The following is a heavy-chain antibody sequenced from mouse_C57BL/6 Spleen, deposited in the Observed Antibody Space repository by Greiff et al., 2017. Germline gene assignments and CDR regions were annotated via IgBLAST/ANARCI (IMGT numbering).Heavy chain of an antibody. D-gene: IGHD1-1*01. J-gene: IGHJ2*01. CDR3: ARTYHGSSNFDY. CDR2: IYPGDGDT. CDR1: GYAFSSSW. V-gene: IGHV1-82*01. Sequence: VKVVESGPELVKPGASVKISCKASGYAFSSSWMNWVKQRPGKGLEWIGRIYPGDGDTNYNGKFKGKATLTADKSSSTAYMQLSSLTSEDSAVYFCARTYHGSSNFDYWGQGTTLTVSS.